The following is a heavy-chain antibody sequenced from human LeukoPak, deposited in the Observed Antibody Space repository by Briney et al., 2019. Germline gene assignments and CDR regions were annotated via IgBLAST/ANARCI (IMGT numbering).Heavy chain of an antibody. V-gene: IGHV3-48*03. CDR1: GFSFSSYE. J-gene: IGHJ4*02. CDR3: AGGPEYGGSFAF. D-gene: IGHD1-26*01. Sequence: GGSLRLSCAAFGFSFSSYELAWVRQAPGTGLEWVAYISNSGSVIKYGDAAKGRFTISRDNSKNSVYLQMNSLGADDTALYYCAGGPEYGGSFAFWGQGALVTVSS. CDR2: ISNSGSVI.